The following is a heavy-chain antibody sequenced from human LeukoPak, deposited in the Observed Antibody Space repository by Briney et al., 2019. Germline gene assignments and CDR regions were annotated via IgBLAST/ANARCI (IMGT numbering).Heavy chain of an antibody. Sequence: AGESLKISCKGSGYSFTSYWIGGVRQTPGKGLEWMGIIYPGDSDTRYSPSFQGQVTISADKSISTAYLQWSSLKASDTAMYYCARPQSMTGVAAFDIWGQGTMVTVSS. CDR2: IYPGDSDT. J-gene: IGHJ3*02. CDR1: GYSFTSYW. CDR3: ARPQSMTGVAAFDI. D-gene: IGHD3-10*01. V-gene: IGHV5-51*01.